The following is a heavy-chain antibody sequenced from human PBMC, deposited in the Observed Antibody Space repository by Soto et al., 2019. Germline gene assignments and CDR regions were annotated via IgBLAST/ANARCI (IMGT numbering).Heavy chain of an antibody. Sequence: QVQLVQSGAEVKKPGASVKVSCKASGYTFTDHYIYWVRQAPGQGLEWMGWINPNSGGTNYAQKFQAWVTMTSDTSISTVYMELTRLRSDDTAVYYCARVNGDSPPRGMDVWGQGTTVTVSS. CDR1: GYTFTDHY. CDR2: INPNSGGT. J-gene: IGHJ6*02. D-gene: IGHD4-17*01. CDR3: ARVNGDSPPRGMDV. V-gene: IGHV1-2*04.